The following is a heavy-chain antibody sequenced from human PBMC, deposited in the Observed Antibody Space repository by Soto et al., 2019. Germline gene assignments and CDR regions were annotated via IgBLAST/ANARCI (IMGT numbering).Heavy chain of an antibody. Sequence: QVQLQESGPGLVKPSETLSLTCTVSGGSISSYYWSWIRQSPGKGLEWIGYIYYSGSTKYNPSLKSRVTISMDTSKKQFSLKLSSVTAADTAVYYCARDSSGWARGYNWFDPWGQGTLVTVSS. V-gene: IGHV4-59*01. CDR3: ARDSSGWARGYNWFDP. CDR2: IYYSGST. CDR1: GGSISSYY. J-gene: IGHJ5*02. D-gene: IGHD3-22*01.